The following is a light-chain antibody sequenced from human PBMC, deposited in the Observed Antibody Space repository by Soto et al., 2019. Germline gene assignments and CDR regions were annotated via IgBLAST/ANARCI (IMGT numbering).Light chain of an antibody. V-gene: IGKV1-39*01. CDR3: QQSYSTPIT. CDR1: QGIRSA. J-gene: IGKJ5*01. Sequence: HLTHSYYSLSGSVGDRVTNPHWASQGIRSALGWYQQKPGKAPKLLIYAASSLQSGVPSRFSGSGSGTDFTLTISSLQPEDFATYYCQQSYSTPITFGQGTRLEIK. CDR2: AAS.